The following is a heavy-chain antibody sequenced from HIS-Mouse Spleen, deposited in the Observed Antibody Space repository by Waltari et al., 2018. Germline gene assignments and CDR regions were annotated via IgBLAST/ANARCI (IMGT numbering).Heavy chain of an antibody. V-gene: IGHV3-33*01. Sequence: QVQLVESGGGVVQPGRSLRLSCAASGFTFSSYGMPLVRRAPGKGLEWVAVIWYDGSNKYYADSVKGRFTISRDNSKNTLYLQMNSLRAEDTAVYYCARVTLAGGFDPWGQGTLVTVSS. CDR3: ARVTLAGGFDP. CDR2: IWYDGSNK. J-gene: IGHJ5*02. D-gene: IGHD3-16*01. CDR1: GFTFSSYG.